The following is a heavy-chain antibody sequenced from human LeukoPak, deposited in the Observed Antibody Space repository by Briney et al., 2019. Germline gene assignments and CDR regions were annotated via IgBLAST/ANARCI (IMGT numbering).Heavy chain of an antibody. CDR1: GFTFSSYG. CDR3: AKDAHTAMALDI. J-gene: IGHJ3*02. V-gene: IGHV3-33*06. CDR2: IWYDGSNK. Sequence: GGSLRLSCAASGFTFSSYGMHWVRQAPGKGLKWVAVIWYDGSNKYYADSVKGRFTISRDNSKNTLYLQMNSLRAEDTAVYYCAKDAHTAMALDIWGQGTMVTVSS. D-gene: IGHD5-18*01.